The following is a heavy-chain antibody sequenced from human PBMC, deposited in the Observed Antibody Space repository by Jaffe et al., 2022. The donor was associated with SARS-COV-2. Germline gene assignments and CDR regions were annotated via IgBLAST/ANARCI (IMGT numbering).Heavy chain of an antibody. CDR1: GGSISSGSYH. CDR3: VRWGNSGYTYDY. V-gene: IGHV4-39*01. J-gene: IGHJ4*02. D-gene: IGHD3-16*01. Sequence: QLQLQESGPGLVKPSETLSLTCTVSGGSISSGSYHWGWIRQPPGKGLEWIASIYYSGTSYYNPSLKSRVTISVDTSKNQFSLNLSSVTAADTAVYYCVRWGNSGYTYDYWGQGTLVTVSS. CDR2: IYYSGTS.